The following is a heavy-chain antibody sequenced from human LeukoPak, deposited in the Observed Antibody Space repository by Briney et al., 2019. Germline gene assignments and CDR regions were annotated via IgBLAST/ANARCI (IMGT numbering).Heavy chain of an antibody. CDR3: ARGGTYYYDSSGYYPEADY. Sequence: PSETLSLTCSVSGGSMNSYYWSWIRQSPGKGLEWIGYIYYSGSTNYNPSLKSRVTISVDTSKNQFSLKLSSVTAADTAVYYCARGGTYYYDSSGYYPEADYWGQGTLVTVSS. V-gene: IGHV4-59*01. CDR2: IYYSGST. CDR1: GGSMNSYY. D-gene: IGHD3-22*01. J-gene: IGHJ4*02.